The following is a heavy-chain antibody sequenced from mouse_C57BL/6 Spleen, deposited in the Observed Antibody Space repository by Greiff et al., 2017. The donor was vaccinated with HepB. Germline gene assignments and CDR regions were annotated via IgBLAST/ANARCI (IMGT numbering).Heavy chain of an antibody. J-gene: IGHJ3*01. V-gene: IGHV5-9-1*02. CDR3: TRITTVEGTFAY. CDR2: ISSGGDYI. CDR1: GFTFSSYA. Sequence: EVKVVESGEGLVKPGGSLKLSCAASGFTFSSYAMSWVRQTPEKRLEWVAYISSGGDYIYYADTVKGRFTISRDNARNTLYLQMSSLKSEDTAMYYCTRITTVEGTFAYWGQGTLVTVSA. D-gene: IGHD1-1*01.